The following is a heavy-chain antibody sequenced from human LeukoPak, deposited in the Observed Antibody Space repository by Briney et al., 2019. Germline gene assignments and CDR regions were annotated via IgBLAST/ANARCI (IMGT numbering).Heavy chain of an antibody. Sequence: SETLSLTCAVYGGSFSGYYWSWIRQPPGKGLEWIGEINHSGSTNYNPSLKSRVTMSVDTSKNQFSLKLSSVTAADTAVYYCARENIIVVPAATLDWFDPWGQGTLVTVSS. CDR3: ARENIIVVPAATLDWFDP. D-gene: IGHD2-2*01. CDR2: INHSGST. V-gene: IGHV4-34*01. J-gene: IGHJ5*02. CDR1: GGSFSGYY.